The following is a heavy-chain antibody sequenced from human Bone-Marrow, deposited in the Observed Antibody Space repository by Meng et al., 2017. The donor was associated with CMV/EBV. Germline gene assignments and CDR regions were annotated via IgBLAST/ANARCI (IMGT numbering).Heavy chain of an antibody. CDR3: ARRSSSFDY. V-gene: IGHV3-7*01. CDR1: GFTFSSYW. Sequence: GESLKISCVASGFTFSSYWMTWVRQAPGKGLEWVANIKRDGSEKYYVGSVRGRFTISRGNAKNSLYLRMNSLRAEDTAVYYCARRSSSFDYWGQGTLVTVSS. CDR2: IKRDGSEK. J-gene: IGHJ4*02. D-gene: IGHD6-6*01.